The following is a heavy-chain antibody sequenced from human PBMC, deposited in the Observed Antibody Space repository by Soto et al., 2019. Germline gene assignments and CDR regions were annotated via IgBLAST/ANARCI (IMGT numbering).Heavy chain of an antibody. V-gene: IGHV3-33*01. CDR3: ARDRIVVTPAPDAFDI. D-gene: IGHD2-2*01. J-gene: IGHJ3*02. CDR2: IWYDGSNK. Sequence: GSLRLSCAASGFTFSIYGMHWVRQAPGKGLEWVAVIWYDGSNKYYADSVKGRFTISRDNSKNTLYLQMNSLRAEDTAVYYCARDRIVVTPAPDAFDIWGQGTMVTVS. CDR1: GFTFSIYG.